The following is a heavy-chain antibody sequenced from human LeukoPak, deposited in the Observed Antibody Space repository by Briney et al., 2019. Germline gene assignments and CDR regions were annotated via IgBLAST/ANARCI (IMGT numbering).Heavy chain of an antibody. CDR3: ARGRKYTNGYRVTELGSGYFDY. J-gene: IGHJ4*02. CDR1: GGSISSFY. D-gene: IGHD5-18*01. V-gene: IGHV4-59*01. Sequence: SETLSLTCTVSGGSISSFYWNWIRLPPGKGLELIGYIYYSGTTDYNPSLKSRVTISVDSSKNQFSLKLSSVTAADTAMYYCARGRKYTNGYRVTELGSGYFDYWGQGILVTVSS. CDR2: IYYSGTT.